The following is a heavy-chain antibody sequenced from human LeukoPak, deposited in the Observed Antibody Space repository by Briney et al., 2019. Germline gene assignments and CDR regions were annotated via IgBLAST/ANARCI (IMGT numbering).Heavy chain of an antibody. D-gene: IGHD1-26*01. CDR2: ISGSGGST. CDR1: GFTFSSYA. Sequence: PGGSLRLSCAASGFTFSSYAMSWVRQAPGKGLEWVSAISGSGGSTYYADSVKGRFTISRDNSKNTLYLQMNSLRADDTALYYCAKDRRLIVGATQGFDYWGQGTLVTVSS. CDR3: AKDRRLIVGATQGFDY. J-gene: IGHJ4*02. V-gene: IGHV3-23*01.